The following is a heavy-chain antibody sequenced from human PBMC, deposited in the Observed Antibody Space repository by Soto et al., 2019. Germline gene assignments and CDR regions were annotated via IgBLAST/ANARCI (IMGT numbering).Heavy chain of an antibody. CDR1: GFTFSSHW. J-gene: IGHJ4*02. D-gene: IGHD2-15*01. V-gene: IGHV3-7*01. CDR3: ARDGVDAGLYFDF. Sequence: GGSLRLSCTASGFTFSSHWMCWVRQAPGKGLEWVATINQGGSEKYYVDSVKGRFTISRDNSKNSLYLQVNSMRVEDTALYYCARDGVDAGLYFDFWGQGALVTAPQ. CDR2: INQGGSEK.